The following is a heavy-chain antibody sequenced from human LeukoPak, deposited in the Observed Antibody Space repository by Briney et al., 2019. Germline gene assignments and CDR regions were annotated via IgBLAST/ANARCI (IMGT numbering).Heavy chain of an antibody. CDR3: ANKRRDRGGRIYYYYRMDV. Sequence: GGSLRLSCAASGFTFSSYAMSWVRQAPGKGLEWVSAISGSGGSTYYADSVKGRFTISRDNSKNTLYLQMNSLKAEDTAVYYCANKRRDRGGRIYYYYRMDVWGQGTKVTVSS. CDR2: ISGSGGST. D-gene: IGHD2-15*01. CDR1: GFTFSSYA. J-gene: IGHJ6*02. V-gene: IGHV3-23*01.